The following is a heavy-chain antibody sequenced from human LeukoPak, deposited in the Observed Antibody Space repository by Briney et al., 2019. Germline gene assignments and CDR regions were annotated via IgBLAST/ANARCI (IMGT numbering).Heavy chain of an antibody. CDR1: GDSISSRNW. J-gene: IGHJ6*04. CDR3: ARSPYTYYAMDV. V-gene: IGHV4-4*02. CDR2: IHHSEST. Sequence: SGTLSLTCDVSGDSISSRNWWSWVRQSPGKGLEWIGEIHHSESTNSNPSLKSRVTISVDKSKNQISLTLTSVTAADTAVYFCARSPYTYYAMDVWGKGTTVPVSS. D-gene: IGHD4-11*01.